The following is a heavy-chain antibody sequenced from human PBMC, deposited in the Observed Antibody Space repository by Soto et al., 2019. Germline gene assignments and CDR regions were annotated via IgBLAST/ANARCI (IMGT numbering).Heavy chain of an antibody. V-gene: IGHV3-33*01. CDR3: AREGALARDFDL. Sequence: QVQLVESGGGVVQPGRSLRLSCAASGFTFSSYGMHWVRQAPGKGLEWVAVIWCDGSNKYYADSVKGRFTISRDNSKNQLYLQMNSLGAEDTAVYYCAREGALARDFDLWGRGSLVTVAS. CDR1: GFTFSSYG. CDR2: IWCDGSNK. J-gene: IGHJ2*01. D-gene: IGHD6-6*01.